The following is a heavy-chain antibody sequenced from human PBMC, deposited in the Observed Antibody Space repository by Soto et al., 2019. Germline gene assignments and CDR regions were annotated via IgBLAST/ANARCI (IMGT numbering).Heavy chain of an antibody. CDR2: INPNSGGT. CDR3: ARESLDRDDAFDI. V-gene: IGHV1-2*02. D-gene: IGHD1-1*01. CDR1: GYTFIGYY. J-gene: IGHJ3*02. Sequence: ASVKVSCKASGYTFIGYYMHWVRQAPGQGLEWMGWINPNSGGTNSAQKFQGRVTMTRDTSISTAYMELSRLRCDDTAVYYCARESLDRDDAFDIWGQGTMVTVSS.